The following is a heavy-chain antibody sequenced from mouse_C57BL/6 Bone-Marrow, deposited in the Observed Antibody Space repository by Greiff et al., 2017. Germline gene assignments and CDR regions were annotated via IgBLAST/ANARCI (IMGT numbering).Heavy chain of an antibody. CDR1: GYTFTDSY. CDR3: ARGGYDDCLYWYFDV. CDR2: INPYNGGT. J-gene: IGHJ1*03. Sequence: VQLQQSGPVLVKPGASVKMSCKASGYTFTDSYMNWVKQSHGKSLEWIGVINPYNGGTSYNQKFKGKATLTVDKSSSTAYMELNSLTSEDSAVYYCARGGYDDCLYWYFDVWGTGTPVTVSS. D-gene: IGHD2-3*01. V-gene: IGHV1-19*01.